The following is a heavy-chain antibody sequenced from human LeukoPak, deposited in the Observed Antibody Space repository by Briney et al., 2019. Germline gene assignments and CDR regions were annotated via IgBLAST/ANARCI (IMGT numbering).Heavy chain of an antibody. CDR1: GFTFSSYA. J-gene: IGHJ4*02. V-gene: IGHV3-30-3*01. Sequence: GRSLRLSCAASGFTFSSYAMHWVRQAPGKGLEWVAVISYDGSNKYYADSVKGRFTISRDNSKNTLYLQMNSLRAEDTAVYYCARADLIAIAVSDYWGQGTLVTVSS. D-gene: IGHD6-19*01. CDR3: ARADLIAIAVSDY. CDR2: ISYDGSNK.